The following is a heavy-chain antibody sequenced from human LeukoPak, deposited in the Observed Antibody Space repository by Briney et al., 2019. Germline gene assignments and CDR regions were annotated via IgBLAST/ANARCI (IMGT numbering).Heavy chain of an antibody. Sequence: ASVKVSCKASGYTFTSYDINWVRQATGQGLEWMGWMNPNSGNTGYAQKFQGRVTITRNTSISTAYMELNSLRAEDTAVYYCARVIGPSYNWLQPNMRFDPWGQGTLVTVSS. V-gene: IGHV1-8*01. CDR1: GYTFTSYD. J-gene: IGHJ5*02. CDR3: ARVIGPSYNWLQPNMRFDP. CDR2: MNPNSGNT. D-gene: IGHD1-1*01.